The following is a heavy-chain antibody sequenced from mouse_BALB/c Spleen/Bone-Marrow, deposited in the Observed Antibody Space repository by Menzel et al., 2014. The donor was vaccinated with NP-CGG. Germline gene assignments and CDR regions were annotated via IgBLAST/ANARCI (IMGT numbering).Heavy chain of an antibody. CDR3: ARRAARATGFAY. J-gene: IGHJ3*01. CDR2: IDPANGNT. V-gene: IGHV14-3*02. Sequence: VQLKDSGAELVKPGASVKLSCTASGFNIKDTYMHWVKQRPEQGLEWIGRIDPANGNTKYDPKFQGKATITADTSSNAAYLQLSSLTSEDTAVYYCARRAARATGFAYWGQGTLVTVSA. D-gene: IGHD3-1*01. CDR1: GFNIKDTY.